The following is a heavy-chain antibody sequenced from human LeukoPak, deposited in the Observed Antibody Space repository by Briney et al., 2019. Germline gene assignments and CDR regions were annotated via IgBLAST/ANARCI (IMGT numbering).Heavy chain of an antibody. Sequence: ASVKVSCKASGGTFSTYAISWVRQAPGQGFEWLGWINPKNGYATYAGNFLGRLTMTSDKSTSTISMDLISLRSDDTAIYYCAKAGRSDYFLRWFDPWGQGTLATVSS. J-gene: IGHJ5*02. D-gene: IGHD3-10*01. V-gene: IGHV1-2*02. CDR3: AKAGRSDYFLRWFDP. CDR1: GGTFSTYA. CDR2: INPKNGYA.